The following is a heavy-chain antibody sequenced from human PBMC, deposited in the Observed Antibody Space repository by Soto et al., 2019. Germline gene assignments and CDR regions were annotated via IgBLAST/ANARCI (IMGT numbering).Heavy chain of an antibody. Sequence: PSETLSLTCTVSGGSVSSGSYYWSWIRQPPGKGLEWIGYIYYSGSTNYNPSLKSRVTISVDTSKNQFSLKLSSVTAADTAVYYCARASHDSSGYYLVFDYWGQGTLVTVSS. V-gene: IGHV4-61*01. CDR1: GGSVSSGSYY. D-gene: IGHD3-22*01. J-gene: IGHJ4*02. CDR2: IYYSGST. CDR3: ARASHDSSGYYLVFDY.